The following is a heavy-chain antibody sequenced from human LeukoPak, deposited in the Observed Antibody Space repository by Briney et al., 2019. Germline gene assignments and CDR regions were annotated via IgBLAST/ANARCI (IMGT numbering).Heavy chain of an antibody. CDR3: ARDTCDGVTCYNWFDP. CDR2: INPNRGGT. CDR1: GYTFTGYY. D-gene: IGHD4-17*01. V-gene: IGHV1-2*02. J-gene: IGHJ5*02. Sequence: GASVKVSCKASGYTFTGYYIHWARQAPGQGLEWMGWINPNRGGTSYAQKFQGRVTMTRDTSITTAYMELSSLRSDDTAMYYCARDTCDGVTCYNWFDPWGQGTLVTVSS.